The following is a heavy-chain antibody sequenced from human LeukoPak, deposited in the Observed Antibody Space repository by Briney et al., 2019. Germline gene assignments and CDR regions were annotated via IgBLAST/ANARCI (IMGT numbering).Heavy chain of an antibody. D-gene: IGHD3-22*01. J-gene: IGHJ6*02. V-gene: IGHV4-38-2*02. CDR3: ARDAPDYYDSSGSMDV. CDR2: IYHSGST. Sequence: SETLSLTCTVSGYSISSGYYWGWIRQPPGKGLEWIGGIYHSGSTYYNPSLKSRVTISVDTSKNQFSLKLSSVTAADTAVYYCARDAPDYYDSSGSMDVWGQGTTVTVSS. CDR1: GYSISSGYY.